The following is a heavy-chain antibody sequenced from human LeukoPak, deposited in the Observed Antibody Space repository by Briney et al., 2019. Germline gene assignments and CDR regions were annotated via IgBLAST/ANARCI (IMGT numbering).Heavy chain of an antibody. D-gene: IGHD1-1*01. CDR2: IDPSGGST. CDR1: GYTFTRYY. V-gene: IGHV1-46*01. J-gene: IGHJ4*02. Sequence: ASVKVSCKASGYTFTRYYMHWVRQAPGQGLEWMGIIDPSGGSTSYAQKSQGRVTMTRDTSTSTVYMDLSSLRSEDTAVYYCARDKSGTTQGDSDYWGQGTLVTVSS. CDR3: ARDKSGTTQGDSDY.